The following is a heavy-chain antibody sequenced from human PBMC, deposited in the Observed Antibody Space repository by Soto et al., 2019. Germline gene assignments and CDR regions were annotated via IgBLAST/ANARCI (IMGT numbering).Heavy chain of an antibody. J-gene: IGHJ3*02. CDR1: SDSITSYV. D-gene: IGHD2-15*01. Sequence: VEVCCKSSSDSITSYVISWVLQEPEQGLEWMGWISAYNGNTNYAQKHQGRVTMTTDTSTSTAYMELRSLRSDDTAVYYCARASGYCSGGSCSDALDIWGQGTMVTVSS. CDR3: ARASGYCSGGSCSDALDI. V-gene: IGHV1-18*01. CDR2: ISAYNGNT.